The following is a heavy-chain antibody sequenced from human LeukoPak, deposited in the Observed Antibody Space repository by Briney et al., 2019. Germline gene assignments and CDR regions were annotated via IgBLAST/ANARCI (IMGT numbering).Heavy chain of an antibody. D-gene: IGHD3-3*01. CDR2: INHSGST. CDR3: ARPPHDFWSGYYNY. Sequence: PSETLSLTCAVYGGSFSGYYWSWNRQPPGKGLEWIGEINHSGSTNYNPSLKSRVTISVDTSKNQFSLKLSSVTAADTAVYYCARPPHDFWSGYYNYWGQGTLVTVSS. J-gene: IGHJ4*02. CDR1: GGSFSGYY. V-gene: IGHV4-34*01.